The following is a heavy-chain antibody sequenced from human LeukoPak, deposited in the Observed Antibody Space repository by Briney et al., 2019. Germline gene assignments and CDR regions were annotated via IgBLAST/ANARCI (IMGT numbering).Heavy chain of an antibody. Sequence: ASVKVSCKATGYIFTTYGISWVRQAPGQGLEWMGWISTYTGNTNYAQKLQGRVTMTTDTSTSTAYMELRSLRSDDTAVYYCARDPPGGEPFDYWGQGTLVTVSS. CDR1: GYIFTTYG. V-gene: IGHV1-18*01. CDR3: ARDPPGGEPFDY. CDR2: ISTYTGNT. J-gene: IGHJ4*02. D-gene: IGHD1-14*01.